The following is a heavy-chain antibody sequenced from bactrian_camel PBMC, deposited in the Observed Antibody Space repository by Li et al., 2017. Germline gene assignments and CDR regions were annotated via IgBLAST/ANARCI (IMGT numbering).Heavy chain of an antibody. CDR2: IETEGEGGST. CDR1: GYAYRYC. D-gene: IGHD6*01. Sequence: QLVESGGGSVQAGGSLRLSCAVSGYAYRYCTGWFRQAPGKEREGIAGIETEGEGGSTYYSDSMKGRVTISQDNAKNTVYLEMNSLEPEDTAMYYCAADEGAELGSCHGRGFAYWGQGTQVTVS. V-gene: IGHV3-3*01. J-gene: IGHJ6*01. CDR3: AADEGAELGSCHGRGFAY.